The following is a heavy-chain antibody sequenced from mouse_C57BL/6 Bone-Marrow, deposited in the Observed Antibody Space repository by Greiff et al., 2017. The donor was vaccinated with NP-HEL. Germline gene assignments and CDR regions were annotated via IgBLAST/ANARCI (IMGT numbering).Heavy chain of an antibody. CDR3: ARRSYYIFDY. Sequence: EVNVVESGGGLVKPGGSLKLSCAASGFTFSDYGMHWVRQAPEKGLEWVAYISSGSSTIYYADTGKGRFTISRDNAKNTLFLQITSLRAEDTAMYYWARRSYYIFDYWGQGTTLTVSS. J-gene: IGHJ2*01. CDR1: GFTFSDYG. D-gene: IGHD2-12*01. V-gene: IGHV5-17*01. CDR2: ISSGSSTI.